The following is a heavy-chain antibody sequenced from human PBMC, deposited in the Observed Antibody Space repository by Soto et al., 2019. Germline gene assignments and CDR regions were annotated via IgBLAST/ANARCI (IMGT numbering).Heavy chain of an antibody. CDR1: GGSISSGGYS. Sequence: QLQLQESGSGLVKPSQTLSLTCAVSGGSISSGGYSWSWIRQPPGKGLEWTGYIYHSGSTYYNPSLKSRVTISVDRSKNQFSLKLSSVTAADTAVYYCARGRNDYVWGSYRTPYFDYWDQGTLVSVSS. CDR2: IYHSGST. J-gene: IGHJ4*02. D-gene: IGHD3-16*02. V-gene: IGHV4-30-2*01. CDR3: ARGRNDYVWGSYRTPYFDY.